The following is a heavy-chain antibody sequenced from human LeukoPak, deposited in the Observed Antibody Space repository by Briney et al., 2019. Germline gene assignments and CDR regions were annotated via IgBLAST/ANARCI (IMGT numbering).Heavy chain of an antibody. Sequence: PSETLSLTCTVSGGSISSYYWSWIRQPPGKGLEWIGYIYYSGSTNYNPSLKSRVTISVDTSKNQFSLKLSSVTAADTAVYYCARDFAGGWYDAFDIWGQGTMVTVSS. CDR3: ARDFAGGWYDAFDI. D-gene: IGHD6-19*01. CDR2: IYYSGST. V-gene: IGHV4-59*01. CDR1: GGSISSYY. J-gene: IGHJ3*02.